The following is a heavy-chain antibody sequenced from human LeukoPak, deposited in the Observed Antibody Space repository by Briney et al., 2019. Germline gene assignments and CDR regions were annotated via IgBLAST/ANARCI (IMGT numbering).Heavy chain of an antibody. J-gene: IGHJ4*02. CDR3: ARLEMATSNFDY. D-gene: IGHD5-24*01. CDR2: INHSGST. CDR1: GGSFSGYY. Sequence: SETLSLTCAVYGGSFSGYYWSWIRQPPGKGLEWIGEINHSGSTNYNPSLKSRVTISADTSKNQFSLKLSSVTAADTAVYYCARLEMATSNFDYWGQGTLVTVSS. V-gene: IGHV4-34*01.